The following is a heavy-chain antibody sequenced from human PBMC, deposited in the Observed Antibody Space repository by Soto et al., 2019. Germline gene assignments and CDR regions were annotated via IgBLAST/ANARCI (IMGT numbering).Heavy chain of an antibody. CDR1: GFTFSSYA. CDR2: ISGSGGRT. D-gene: IGHD3-22*01. Sequence: EVQLLESGGGLVQPGGSLRLSCAASGFTFSSYAMSWVRQAPGKGLEWVSAISGSGGRTYYADSVKGRFTISRDNSKNKLYLQMKSLRAEDPAVYYCAALIVVVMYPASWGQGTLVTVSS. J-gene: IGHJ5*02. CDR3: AALIVVVMYPAS. V-gene: IGHV3-23*01.